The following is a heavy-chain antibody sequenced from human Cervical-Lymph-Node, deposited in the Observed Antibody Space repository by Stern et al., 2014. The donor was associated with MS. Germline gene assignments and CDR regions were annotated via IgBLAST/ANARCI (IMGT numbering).Heavy chain of an antibody. CDR3: ARGHIPYAYNYLFDY. D-gene: IGHD5-24*01. CDR1: GFTFSSYG. Sequence: VQLVESGGGVVQPGTSLRLSCAASGFTFSSYGMHWVRHAPGKGLEWVALAWYDGSTAYYTNSVKGRFTISRDNSKNTLSLQMNSLTAEDTAVYYCARGHIPYAYNYLFDYWGQGTLVTVSS. J-gene: IGHJ4*02. V-gene: IGHV3-33*01. CDR2: AWYDGSTA.